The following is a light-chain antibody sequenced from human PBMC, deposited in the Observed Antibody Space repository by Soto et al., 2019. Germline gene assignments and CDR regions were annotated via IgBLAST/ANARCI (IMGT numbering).Light chain of an antibody. CDR3: SSFTSILGL. Sequence: QSVLTQPASVSGSPGQSITISCTGAVSEVAGYTYVSWYQQHPGKGPKVIIYDVSNRPSGVSNRLSGSKSGTTASLTISGLQAEDEADYYCSSFTSILGLFGGGTKLTVL. CDR1: VSEVAGYTY. J-gene: IGLJ2*01. V-gene: IGLV2-14*03. CDR2: DVS.